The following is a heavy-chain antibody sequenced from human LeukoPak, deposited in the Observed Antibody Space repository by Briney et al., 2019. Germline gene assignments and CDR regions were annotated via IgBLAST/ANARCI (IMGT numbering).Heavy chain of an antibody. CDR2: ISHDATGT. CDR1: GFTFNSYA. D-gene: IGHD6-19*01. CDR3: AKRDNSGWYSFDF. J-gene: IGHJ4*02. V-gene: IGHV3-23*01. Sequence: GGSLRLSCAASGFTFNSYAMTWVRQAPGKGLEWVSSISHDATGTYYSDSVEGRFTISRDNYKNTLYLQMDSLRAEDTALYYCAKRDNSGWYSFDFWGQGTLVTVSS.